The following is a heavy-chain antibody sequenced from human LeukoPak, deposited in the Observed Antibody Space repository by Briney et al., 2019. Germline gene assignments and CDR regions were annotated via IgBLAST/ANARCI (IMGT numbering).Heavy chain of an antibody. CDR2: ISYDGSNK. J-gene: IGHJ6*02. V-gene: IGHV3-30-3*01. CDR3: ARDPGTDLDYYYYGMDV. CDR1: GFTFSSYA. D-gene: IGHD3-16*01. Sequence: GGSLRLSCAASGFTFSSYAMHWVRQAPGKGLEWVAVISYDGSNKYYADSVKGRFTISRDNSKNTLYLQMNSLRAEDTAVYYCARDPGTDLDYYYYGMDVWGQGTTVTVSS.